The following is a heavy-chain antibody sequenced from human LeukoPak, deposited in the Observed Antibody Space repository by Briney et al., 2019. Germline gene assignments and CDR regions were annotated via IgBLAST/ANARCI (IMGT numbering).Heavy chain of an antibody. Sequence: GGSLRLSCAASGFTFSSYAMSWVRQAPGKGLERVANIKYDGSEKYYVDSVKGRFTISRDNAKNSLYLQMNSLTVEDTAVYYCARDLFGQRVMERKVYWGQGTLVTVSS. CDR3: ARDLFGQRVMERKVY. J-gene: IGHJ4*02. D-gene: IGHD1-1*01. V-gene: IGHV3-7*01. CDR2: IKYDGSEK. CDR1: GFTFSSYA.